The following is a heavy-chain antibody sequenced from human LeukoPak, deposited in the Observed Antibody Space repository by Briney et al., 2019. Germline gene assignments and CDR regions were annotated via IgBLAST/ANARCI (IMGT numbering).Heavy chain of an antibody. D-gene: IGHD6-13*01. CDR1: GGSISSGSYY. V-gene: IGHV4-61*01. CDR2: IYYSGST. CDR3: ARDTRPSGSWYGGAFDI. J-gene: IGHJ3*02. Sequence: SETLSLTCTVSGGSISSGSYYWSWIRQPPGEGLVWIGYIYYSGSTNYNPSLKSRVTISVDTSKNPFSLKLSSVTAADTAVYYCARDTRPSGSWYGGAFDIWGQGTMVTVSS.